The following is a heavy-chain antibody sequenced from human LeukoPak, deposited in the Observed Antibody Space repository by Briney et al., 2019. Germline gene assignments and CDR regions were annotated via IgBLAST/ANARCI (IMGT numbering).Heavy chain of an antibody. D-gene: IGHD5-12*01. CDR2: ISWNSDNI. CDR1: GFTFDDYA. J-gene: IGHJ3*02. Sequence: PGRSLRLSCAASGFTFDDYAMHWVRQAPGKGLEWVSGISWNSDNIGYADSVKGRFTISRDNAKNSLYLQMNSLRAEDTALYYCANVNSGYERDAFDIWGQGTMVTVSS. CDR3: ANVNSGYERDAFDI. V-gene: IGHV3-9*01.